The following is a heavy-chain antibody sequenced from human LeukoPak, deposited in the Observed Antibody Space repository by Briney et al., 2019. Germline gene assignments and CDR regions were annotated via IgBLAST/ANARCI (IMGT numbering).Heavy chain of an antibody. CDR1: GGSISSSSYY. CDR3: ARTGGVAGNYYYYYMDV. V-gene: IGHV4-39*07. CDR2: IYYSGST. Sequence: PSETLSLTCTVSGGSISSSSYYWGWIRQPPGKGLEWIGSIYYSGSTYYNPSLKSRVTISVDTSKNQFSLKLSSVTAADTAVYYCARTGGVAGNYYYYYMDVWGKGTTVTVSS. D-gene: IGHD6-19*01. J-gene: IGHJ6*03.